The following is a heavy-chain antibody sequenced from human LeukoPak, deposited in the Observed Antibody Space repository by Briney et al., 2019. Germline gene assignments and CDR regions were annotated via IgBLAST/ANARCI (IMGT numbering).Heavy chain of an antibody. Sequence: PGRSLRLSCAASGFTSSSYGMHWVRQAPGKGLEWVAVISYDGSNKYYADSVKGRFTISRDNSKNTLYLQMNSLRAEDTAVYYCAREDGYSSSWYSDYWGQGTLVTVSS. D-gene: IGHD6-13*01. J-gene: IGHJ4*02. CDR2: ISYDGSNK. CDR1: GFTSSSYG. CDR3: AREDGYSSSWYSDY. V-gene: IGHV3-30*03.